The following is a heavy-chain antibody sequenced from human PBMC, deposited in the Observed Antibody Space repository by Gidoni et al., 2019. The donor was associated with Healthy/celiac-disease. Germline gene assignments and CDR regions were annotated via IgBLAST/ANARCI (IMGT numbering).Heavy chain of an antibody. CDR2: INHSGST. Sequence: QVQLQQWGAGLLKPXXTLSLTCAVYGGSFSGYYWSWIHQPPGTGLEWIGEINHSGSTNHNPSLKSRVTLSVDTSKNQFSLKLSSVTAADTAVYYCAXXXLGYCSSTSCHHYYGSGSFDYWGQGTXXXXSS. CDR1: GGSFSGYY. D-gene: IGHD2-2*01. J-gene: IGHJ4*02. CDR3: AXXXLGYCSSTSCHHYYGSGSFDY. V-gene: IGHV4-34*01.